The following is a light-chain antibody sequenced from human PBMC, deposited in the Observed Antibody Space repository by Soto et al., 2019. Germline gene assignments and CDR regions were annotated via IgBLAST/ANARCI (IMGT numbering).Light chain of an antibody. J-gene: IGKJ1*01. V-gene: IGKV3-15*01. CDR3: QQYNNWPPVT. Sequence: EIVMTQSPATLSVSPGERATLSCRASQSVSSNLAWYQQKPGQGPRLLIYGASTRATGIPARFSGSGSGTEFTLTISSLQSEDFAVYYCQQYNNWPPVTFVQGTKVEIK. CDR1: QSVSSN. CDR2: GAS.